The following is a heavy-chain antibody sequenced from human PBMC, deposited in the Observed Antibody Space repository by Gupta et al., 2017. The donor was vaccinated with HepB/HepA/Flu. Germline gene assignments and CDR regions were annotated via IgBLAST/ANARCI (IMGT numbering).Heavy chain of an antibody. J-gene: IGHJ4*01. CDR2: MNPRSGNT. Sequence: QVQLVQSGAEVKKPGASVKVSCKASGYSFTSYDVSWVRQATGQGLEWMGWMNPRSGNTGYLQKFQGRVTMTRDTSISTAYMELSSLRSEDTAVYYCARGTRTFDYWGHGTLVTVSS. V-gene: IGHV1-8*01. CDR1: GYSFTSYD. CDR3: ARGTRTFDY.